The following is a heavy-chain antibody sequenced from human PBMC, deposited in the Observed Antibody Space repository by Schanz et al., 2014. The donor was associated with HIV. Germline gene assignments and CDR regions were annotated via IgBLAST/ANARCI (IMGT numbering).Heavy chain of an antibody. J-gene: IGHJ3*02. V-gene: IGHV1-69*01. CDR2: IIPIFGTT. D-gene: IGHD5-18*01. Sequence: QVQLVQSGAEVKKPRSSVKVSCKASGGPFSSYAISWVRQAPGQGLEWMGGIIPIFGTTNYAQKFQGRVTITADESTSTAYMELSSLRSEDTAVYYCASGRFDTVIWWGDAFLIWGRGTMVTVSS. CDR3: ASGRFDTVIWWGDAFLI. CDR1: GGPFSSYA.